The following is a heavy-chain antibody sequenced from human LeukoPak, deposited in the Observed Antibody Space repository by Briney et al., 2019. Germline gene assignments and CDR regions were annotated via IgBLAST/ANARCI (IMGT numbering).Heavy chain of an antibody. J-gene: IGHJ4*02. D-gene: IGHD6-19*01. CDR3: AKESPRKGSGWSVFDY. CDR2: ISWNSGSI. V-gene: IGHV3-9*01. Sequence: GGSLRLSCAASGFTFDDYAMHWVRQAPGKGLEWVSGISWNSGSIGYADSVKGRFTISRDNAKNSLHLQMNSLRAEDTALYYCAKESPRKGSGWSVFDYWGQGTLVTVSS. CDR1: GFTFDDYA.